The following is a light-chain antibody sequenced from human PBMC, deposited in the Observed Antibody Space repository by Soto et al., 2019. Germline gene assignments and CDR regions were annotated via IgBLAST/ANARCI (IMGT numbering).Light chain of an antibody. J-gene: IGLJ2*01. CDR2: DVT. CDR3: ASYAGVNNLL. Sequence: QSALTQPPSASGYPGQSVTISCTGTSSDIGGYNFVSWYQQHPGKAPKLMIYDVTKRPSGVPDRFSGSKSGNTASLTVSGLQAEDEADYYCASYAGVNNLLFGGGTKLTVL. V-gene: IGLV2-8*01. CDR1: SSDIGGYNF.